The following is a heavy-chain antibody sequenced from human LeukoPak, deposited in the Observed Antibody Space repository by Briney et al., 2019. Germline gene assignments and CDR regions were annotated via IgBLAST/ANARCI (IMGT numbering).Heavy chain of an antibody. Sequence: ASVKVSCKTSGYAFTDYYMHWVRQATGQGLEWMGWMNPNSGNTGYAQKFQGRVTMTRNTSISTAYMELSSLRSEDTAVYYCARRGVTDFWSGYYFYYYGMDVWGQGTTVTVSS. V-gene: IGHV1-8*02. CDR1: GYAFTDYY. D-gene: IGHD3-3*01. CDR3: ARRGVTDFWSGYYFYYYGMDV. J-gene: IGHJ6*02. CDR2: MNPNSGNT.